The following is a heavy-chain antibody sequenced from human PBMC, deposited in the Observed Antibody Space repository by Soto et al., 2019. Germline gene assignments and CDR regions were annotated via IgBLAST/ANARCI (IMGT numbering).Heavy chain of an antibody. V-gene: IGHV4-4*02. D-gene: IGHD2-15*01. CDR1: GASISSDNR. CDR2: ISQSGTT. CDR3: AKKVPAALRLYYFFGLDV. Sequence: QVQLQESGPGLVKPSGTLSLTCAVSGASISSDNRWTWVRQPPGEGLEWIGEISQSGTTKYNPSLARRVTTSVDTSKNQFSLRLTSMTAADTAVYYCAKKVPAALRLYYFFGLDVWGQGPTVTVSS. J-gene: IGHJ6*02.